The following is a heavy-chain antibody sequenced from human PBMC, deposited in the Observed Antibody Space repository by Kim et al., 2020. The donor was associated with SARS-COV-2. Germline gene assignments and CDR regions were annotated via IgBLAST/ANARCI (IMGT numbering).Heavy chain of an antibody. CDR3: ARAGGYYSPRSY. D-gene: IGHD3-3*01. J-gene: IGHJ4*02. CDR1: GFTVSSNY. CDR2: FYSDETT. Sequence: GGSLRLSCAASGFTVSSNYMTWVRQAPGKGLEWVSVFYSDETTNYADSVKGRFTISRDISKNTVYLQMNSLRVEDTAVYYCARAGGYYSPRSYWGQGTLVTVSS. V-gene: IGHV3-53*01.